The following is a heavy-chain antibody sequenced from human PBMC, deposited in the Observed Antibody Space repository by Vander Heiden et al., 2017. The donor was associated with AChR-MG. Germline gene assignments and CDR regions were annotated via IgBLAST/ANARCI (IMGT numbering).Heavy chain of an antibody. V-gene: IGHV4-4*07. D-gene: IGHD1-26*01. CDR1: GGSISSYY. CDR2: MYTTGTT. CDR3: ARSYAGSEI. J-gene: IGHJ4*02. Sequence: QVQLQESGPGLVKPSETLSLTCTVSGGSISSYYWSWIRQPAGKGLEWIGRMYTTGTTDYNPSLKSRVTMSVYTAKNQFSLRLRSVTAADTAVYFCARSYAGSEIWGQGTLVTVSS.